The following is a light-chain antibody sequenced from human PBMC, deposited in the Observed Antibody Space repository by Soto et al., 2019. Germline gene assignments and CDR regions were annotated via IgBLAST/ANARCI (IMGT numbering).Light chain of an antibody. CDR3: KQRINSRPRFT. J-gene: IGKJ3*01. Sequence: EIVLTQSPATLSLSPGERATLSGRASQSVSSYLPWYQQKPGQAPRLLIYDASNRATGIPARFSGSGTGTDVALTISSIEPEDFAVYSCKQRINSRPRFTFGAGTKVHIK. V-gene: IGKV3-11*01. CDR2: DAS. CDR1: QSVSSY.